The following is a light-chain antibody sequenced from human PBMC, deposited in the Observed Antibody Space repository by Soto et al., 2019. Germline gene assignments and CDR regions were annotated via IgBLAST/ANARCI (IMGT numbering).Light chain of an antibody. CDR3: QQYGSSPLT. Sequence: EIVLTQSPGTLSLSPGERATLSCRASQSVSSSYLAWYQQKPGQAPRLLIYGASSRATGIPDRFSGSGSGTDYTLTINRLEPEDFAVYYSQQYGSSPLTFGGGTMVEIK. CDR1: QSVSSSY. CDR2: GAS. V-gene: IGKV3-20*01. J-gene: IGKJ4*01.